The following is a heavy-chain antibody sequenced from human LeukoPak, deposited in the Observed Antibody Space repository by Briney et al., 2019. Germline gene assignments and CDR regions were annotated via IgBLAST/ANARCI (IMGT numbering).Heavy chain of an antibody. V-gene: IGHV3-23*01. CDR2: ITSGGGST. CDR1: GFTFSSYG. CDR3: AKDQRPAGYSSSTDY. J-gene: IGHJ4*02. Sequence: GGTLRLSCAASGFTFSSYGMSWVRQAPGKGLEWVSAITSGGGSTYDADSVKGRFTISRDNSKNTLYLQMNSLRAEDTAVYYCAKDQRPAGYSSSTDYWGQGTLVTVSS. D-gene: IGHD6-13*01.